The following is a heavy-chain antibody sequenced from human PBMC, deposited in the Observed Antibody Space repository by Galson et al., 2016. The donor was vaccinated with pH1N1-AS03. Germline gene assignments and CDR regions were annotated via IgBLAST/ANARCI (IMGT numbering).Heavy chain of an antibody. J-gene: IGHJ4*02. D-gene: IGHD6-19*01. V-gene: IGHV3-21*01. Sequence: SLRLSCAASGFPFSGYRMNWVRQAPGKGLEWVSFISTSSSSIYYADSVKGRFTISRDNAQNLLYLQMNSLRDEDTAVYYCARDGPPQGISVAGSFDFWGQGTLVTVSS. CDR3: ARDGPPQGISVAGSFDF. CDR1: GFPFSGYR. CDR2: ISTSSSSI.